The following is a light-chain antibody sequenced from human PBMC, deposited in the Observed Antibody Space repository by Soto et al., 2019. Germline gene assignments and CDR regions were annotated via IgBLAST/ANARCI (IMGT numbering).Light chain of an antibody. CDR1: QGISSW. J-gene: IGKJ4*01. V-gene: IGKV1-12*01. Sequence: DIQMTQSPSSVSASVGDRVTITCRASQGISSWLVWYQQKPGKAPKVLIYGASTLQSGVPSRFSGSGSGTDFTLTINSLQPEDFATYICQQANSFPLTFGGGTRVETK. CDR2: GAS. CDR3: QQANSFPLT.